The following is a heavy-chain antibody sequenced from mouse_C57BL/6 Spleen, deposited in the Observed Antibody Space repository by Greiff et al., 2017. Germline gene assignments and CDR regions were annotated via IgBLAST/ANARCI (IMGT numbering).Heavy chain of an antibody. CDR1: GYTFTSYW. J-gene: IGHJ2*01. D-gene: IGHD2-5*01. CDR2: IDPSDSYT. Sequence: QVQLQQPGAELVMPGASVKLSCKASGYTFTSYWMHWVKQRPGQGLEWIGEIDPSDSYTNYNQKFKGKSTLTVDKSSSTAYMQLSSLTSEDSAVYYCARGEAYYSNSLEYWGQGTTLTVSS. CDR3: ARGEAYYSNSLEY. V-gene: IGHV1-69*01.